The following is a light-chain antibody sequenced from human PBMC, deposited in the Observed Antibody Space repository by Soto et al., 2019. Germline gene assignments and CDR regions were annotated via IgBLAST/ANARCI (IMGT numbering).Light chain of an antibody. CDR3: QHYNSYSEA. CDR1: QTISSW. Sequence: IQMTHSPSTLSGSVGDRVTITCRASQTISSWLAWYQQKPGKAPKLLIYKASTLKSGVPSRFSGSGSGTEFTITISSLQPDDFATYYCQHYNSYSEAFGQGTKVDIK. CDR2: KAS. V-gene: IGKV1-5*03. J-gene: IGKJ1*01.